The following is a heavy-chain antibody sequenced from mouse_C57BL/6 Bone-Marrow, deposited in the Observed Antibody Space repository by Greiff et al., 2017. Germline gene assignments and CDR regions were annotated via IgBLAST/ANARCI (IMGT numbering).Heavy chain of an antibody. J-gene: IGHJ2*01. V-gene: IGHV3-5*01. CDR2: IYYSGTI. Sequence: EVKVIESGPGLVKPSQTVFLTCTVTGISITTGNYRWSWIRQFPGNKLEWIGYIYYSGTITYNPSLTSRTTITRDTPKNQFFLEMNSLTAEDTATYYCARDRGYGSSYGFDYWGQGTTLTVSS. CDR3: ARDRGYGSSYGFDY. CDR1: GISITTGNYR. D-gene: IGHD1-1*01.